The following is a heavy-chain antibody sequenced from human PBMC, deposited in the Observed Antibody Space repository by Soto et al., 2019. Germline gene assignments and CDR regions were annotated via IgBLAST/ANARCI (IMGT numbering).Heavy chain of an antibody. CDR3: GGAQSNSYGYDLYYYYYGMDV. CDR2: ISYDGSNK. J-gene: IGHJ6*02. D-gene: IGHD5-18*01. Sequence: PGGSLRLSCAASGFTFSSYGMHWVRQAPGKGLEWVAVISYDGSNKYYADSVKGRFTISRDNSKNTLYLQMNSLRAEDTAVYYCGGAQSNSYGYDLYYYYYGMDVWGQGTTVTVSS. CDR1: GFTFSSYG. V-gene: IGHV3-30*03.